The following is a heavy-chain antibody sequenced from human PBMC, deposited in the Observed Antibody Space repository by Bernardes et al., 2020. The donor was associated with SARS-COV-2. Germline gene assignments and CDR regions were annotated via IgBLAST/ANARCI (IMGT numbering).Heavy chain of an antibody. D-gene: IGHD3-3*01. V-gene: IGHV3-23*01. CDR1: GFTFTKYD. CDR3: AKDDDRPLFGAPGFDS. Sequence: VGSLSLSCAASGFTFTKYDMSWVRQAPGKGLEWVSGISGSGNTTYYADSVKGRFTISRDNSKNTLFLQMDSLRAEDTAVYYCAKDDDRPLFGAPGFDSWGQGTLVTVSS. CDR2: ISGSGNTT. J-gene: IGHJ4*02.